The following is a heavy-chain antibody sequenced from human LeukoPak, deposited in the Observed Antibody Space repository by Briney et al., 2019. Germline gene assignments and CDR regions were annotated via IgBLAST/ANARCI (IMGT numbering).Heavy chain of an antibody. CDR2: ISSSTYI. Sequence: GGSLRLSCAASGFTFSAYSMNWVLQAPGKGLEWVSSISSSTYIYYADSVKGRFTISRDNAKNSLYLQMNSLRAEDTAVYYCARGGASFDYWGQGTLVTVSS. V-gene: IGHV3-21*01. CDR1: GFTFSAYS. J-gene: IGHJ4*02. D-gene: IGHD1-26*01. CDR3: ARGGASFDY.